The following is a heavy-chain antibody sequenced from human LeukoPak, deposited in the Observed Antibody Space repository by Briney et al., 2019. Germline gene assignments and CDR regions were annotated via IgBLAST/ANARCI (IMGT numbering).Heavy chain of an antibody. CDR1: GFTFSSYG. V-gene: IGHV3-30*18. J-gene: IGHJ4*02. CDR3: AKQVGAGKPTGVDY. Sequence: PGGSLRLSCAASGFTFSSYGMHWVRQAPGKGLEWVAVISYDGSNKYYADSVKGRFTISRDNSKNTLYLQMNSLRAEDTAVYYCAKQVGAGKPTGVDYWGQGTLVTVSS. CDR2: ISYDGSNK. D-gene: IGHD1-26*01.